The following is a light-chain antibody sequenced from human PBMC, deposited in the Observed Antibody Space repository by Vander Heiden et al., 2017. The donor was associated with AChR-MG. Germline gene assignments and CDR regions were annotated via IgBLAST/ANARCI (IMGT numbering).Light chain of an antibody. CDR2: KDS. V-gene: IGLV3-25*03. CDR3: QSADSSGTVV. CDR1: ALPKQY. J-gene: IGLJ2*01. Sequence: SYELTPPPSASVSPGQTARITCSGDALPKQYAYWYQQKPGQAPVLVIYKDSERPSGIPERFSGSSSGTTVTLTISGVQAEDEADYYCQSADSSGTVVFGGGTKLTVL.